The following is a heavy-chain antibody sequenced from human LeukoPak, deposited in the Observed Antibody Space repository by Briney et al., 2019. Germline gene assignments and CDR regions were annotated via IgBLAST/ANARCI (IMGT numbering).Heavy chain of an antibody. D-gene: IGHD3-9*01. Sequence: SLRLSPAPSRFTSTTDSMNWVAEAPGNGRQWFSSITSSSTSIYFADSVKGRFTISRDNAKNSLYLQMNSLRAEDTAVYYCARTYYDILTGYNPYFDYWGQGTLVTVSS. CDR3: ARTYYDILTGYNPYFDY. J-gene: IGHJ4*02. CDR2: ITSSSTSI. CDR1: RFTSTTDS. V-gene: IGHV3-21*01.